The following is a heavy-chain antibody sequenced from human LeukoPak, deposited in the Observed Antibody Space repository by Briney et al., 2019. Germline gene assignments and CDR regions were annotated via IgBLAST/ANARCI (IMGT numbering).Heavy chain of an antibody. CDR1: GFTFSSYG. V-gene: IGHV3-33*01. CDR3: ARAHGYVRSGKKRNYYYYYMDV. J-gene: IGHJ6*03. D-gene: IGHD3-10*01. Sequence: GGSLRLSCAASGFTFSSYGMHWVRQAPGKGLEWVAVIWYDGSNKYYADSVKGRFTISRDNSKNTLYLQMNSLRAEDTAVYYCARAHGYVRSGKKRNYYYYYMDVWGRGTTVTVSS. CDR2: IWYDGSNK.